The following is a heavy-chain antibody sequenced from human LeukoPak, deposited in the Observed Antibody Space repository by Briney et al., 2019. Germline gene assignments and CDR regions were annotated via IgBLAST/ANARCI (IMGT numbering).Heavy chain of an antibody. CDR1: GFTFSSYA. D-gene: IGHD3-22*01. Sequence: GGSLRLSCAASGFTFSSYAMSWVRQAPGKGLEWVSAISGSGGSTYYADSVKGRFTISRDNSKNTLYLQMNSLRAEDTAVYYCAKDLRAYYYDSSGQDPWGQGTLVTVSS. CDR2: ISGSGGST. J-gene: IGHJ5*02. V-gene: IGHV3-23*01. CDR3: AKDLRAYYYDSSGQDP.